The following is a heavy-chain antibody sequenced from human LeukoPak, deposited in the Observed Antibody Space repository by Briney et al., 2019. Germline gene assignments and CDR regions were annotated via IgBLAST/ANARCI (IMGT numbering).Heavy chain of an antibody. CDR1: GGSFSGYY. V-gene: IGHV4-34*01. CDR3: ARGLLERRPYSTPNHYYYGMDV. J-gene: IGHJ6*02. Sequence: SETLSLTCAVYGGSFSGYYWSWIRQPPGKGLEWIGEINHSGSTNYNPSLKSRVTISVDTSKNQFSLKLSSVTAADTAVYYCARGLLERRPYSTPNHYYYGMDVWGQGTTVTVSS. D-gene: IGHD4-4*01. CDR2: INHSGST.